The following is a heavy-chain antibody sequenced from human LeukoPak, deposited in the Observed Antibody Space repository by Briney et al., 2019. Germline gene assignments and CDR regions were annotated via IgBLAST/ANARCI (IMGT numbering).Heavy chain of an antibody. CDR3: AELSITMIGDV. CDR1: GFTFSSYE. D-gene: IGHD3-10*02. Sequence: GGSLRLSCAASGFTFSSYEMNWVRQGPGKRLGRVSYIRSSVSTINYAYSVKGRFTISRDNAKNSLYLQINSLRAEDTAVYYCAELSITMIGDVWGKGTTVTISS. CDR2: IRSSVSTI. J-gene: IGHJ6*04. V-gene: IGHV3-48*03.